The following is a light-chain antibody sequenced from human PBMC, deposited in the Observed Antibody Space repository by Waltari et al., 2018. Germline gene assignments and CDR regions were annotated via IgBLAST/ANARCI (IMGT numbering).Light chain of an antibody. CDR1: SSNIGAGYD. Sequence: QSMLTQPPSVSGAPGQRVTISCTGSSSNIGAGYDVHWYQQLPGTAPKLLIYGNSNRPSGVPNRFSGSKSGTSGSLAITGLQAEDEADYYCQSYDSSLSGSVVFGGGTKRAVL. CDR2: GNS. CDR3: QSYDSSLSGSVV. J-gene: IGLJ2*01. V-gene: IGLV1-40*01.